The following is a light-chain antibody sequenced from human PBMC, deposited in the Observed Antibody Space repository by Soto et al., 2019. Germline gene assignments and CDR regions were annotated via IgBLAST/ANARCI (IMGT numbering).Light chain of an antibody. CDR3: QQYESYSPWT. Sequence: DIQMTQSPSTLSASVGDRVTITCRASRSISGWLAWYQQKPGKAPKLLIYDASSLESGVPSRFSGSRSGTEFTLTISSLQHDDFATYYCQQYESYSPWTFGQGTKVEIK. V-gene: IGKV1-5*01. J-gene: IGKJ1*01. CDR1: RSISGW. CDR2: DAS.